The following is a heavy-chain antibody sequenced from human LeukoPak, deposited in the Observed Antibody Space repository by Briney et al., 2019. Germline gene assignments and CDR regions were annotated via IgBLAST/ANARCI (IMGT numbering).Heavy chain of an antibody. CDR3: VFEGRANAFDI. J-gene: IGHJ3*02. CDR2: IIYDGSNK. D-gene: IGHD3-10*01. Sequence: GGSLRLSCTASGFTFSSYSMDWVRQAPGKGLEWVAVIIYDGSNKYYADSVKGRFTNARDNYKNTLYLQMNSLRAEDIAVFYCVFEGRANAFDIWLQGTMVTVSS. CDR1: GFTFSSYS. V-gene: IGHV3-30*03.